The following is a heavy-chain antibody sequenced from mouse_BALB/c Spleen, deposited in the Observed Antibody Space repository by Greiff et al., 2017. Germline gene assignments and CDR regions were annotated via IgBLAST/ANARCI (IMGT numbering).Heavy chain of an antibody. CDR1: GYTFSSYW. J-gene: IGHJ4*01. D-gene: IGHD2-10*02. CDR2: ILPGSGST. CDR3: ASPSRGYAMDY. Sequence: QVQLKESGAELMKPGASVKISCKATGYTFSSYWIEWVKQRPGHGLEWIGEILPGSGSTNYNEKFKGKATFTADTSSNTAYMQLSSLTSEDSAVYYCASPSRGYAMDYWGQGTSVTVSS. V-gene: IGHV1-9*01.